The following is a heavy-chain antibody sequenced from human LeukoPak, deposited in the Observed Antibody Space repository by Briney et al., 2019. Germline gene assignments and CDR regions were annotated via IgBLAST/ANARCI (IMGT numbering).Heavy chain of an antibody. J-gene: IGHJ3*02. Sequence: PGGSLRLSCAASGFTFSSYSMNWVRQAPGKGLEWVSSISSSSSYIYYADSVKGRFTISRDNAKNSLYLQMNSLRAEDTAVYYCAREPTPITMVRGPFDIWGQGTMVTVSS. CDR2: ISSSSSYI. CDR3: AREPTPITMVRGPFDI. D-gene: IGHD3-10*01. CDR1: GFTFSSYS. V-gene: IGHV3-21*01.